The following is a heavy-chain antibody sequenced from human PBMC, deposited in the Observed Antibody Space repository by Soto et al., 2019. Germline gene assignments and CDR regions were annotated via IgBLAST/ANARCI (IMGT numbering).Heavy chain of an antibody. CDR2: VNPILAMS. J-gene: IGHJ4*02. Sequence: QVQLVQSGAEVKKPGSSVKVSCKASGDTFSFYTLNWIRQAPGQGFEWVGRVNPILAMSSSAHQFQGRVSMFVDKSTGTAYMELRSLRSDDTAVYYCATSYGSGSSPLDYWGQGTLVTVSS. V-gene: IGHV1-69*02. CDR1: GDTFSFYT. CDR3: ATSYGSGSSPLDY. D-gene: IGHD3-10*01.